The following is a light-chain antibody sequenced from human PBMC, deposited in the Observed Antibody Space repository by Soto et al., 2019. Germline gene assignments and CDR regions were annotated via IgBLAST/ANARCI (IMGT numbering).Light chain of an antibody. CDR3: SSYTPSSTYV. Sequence: QSVLTQPASVSGSPGQSITISCTGSTSEIGGYDYVSWYQQYPGKAPRLIIYAVNSRPSGVSNRFSGSKSGNTASLTISGLQAEDEADYHCSSYTPSSTYVFGTGTKVTVL. J-gene: IGLJ1*01. CDR2: AVN. CDR1: TSEIGGYDY. V-gene: IGLV2-14*03.